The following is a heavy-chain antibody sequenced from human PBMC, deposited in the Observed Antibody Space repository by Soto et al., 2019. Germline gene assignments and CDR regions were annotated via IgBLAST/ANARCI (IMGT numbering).Heavy chain of an antibody. Sequence: QVQLQESGPGLVKPSETLSLTCTVSGASTSYYYWSWFRQAPGKGLEWLGYIYYTGSTNYNPSLKSRLTMSLDSSKSQCSVNLTSVTADDTAVYYCAKGWGPGGIVVDYWGQGALVIVSS. CDR3: AKGWGPGGIVVDY. J-gene: IGHJ4*02. D-gene: IGHD3-22*01. V-gene: IGHV4-59*01. CDR1: GASTSYYY. CDR2: IYYTGST.